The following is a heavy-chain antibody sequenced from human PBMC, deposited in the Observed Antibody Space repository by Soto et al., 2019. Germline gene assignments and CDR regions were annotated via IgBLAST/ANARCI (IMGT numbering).Heavy chain of an antibody. V-gene: IGHV1-69*04. CDR3: ARDSYSGYDSPDY. CDR1: GGTFSSYT. Sequence: ASVKVSCKASGGTFSSYTISWVRQAPGQGLEWMGRIIPILGIANYAQKFQGRVTITADKSTSTAYMELSSLRSEDTAVYYCARDSYSGYDSPDYWGQGTLVTVSS. D-gene: IGHD5-12*01. J-gene: IGHJ4*02. CDR2: IIPILGIA.